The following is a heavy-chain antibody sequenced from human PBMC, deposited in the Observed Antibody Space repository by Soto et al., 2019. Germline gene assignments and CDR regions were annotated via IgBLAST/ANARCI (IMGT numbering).Heavy chain of an antibody. CDR3: ARVKALQLERREVGRYYYYYEGMNV. J-gene: IGHJ6*02. CDR2: ISYDGSNK. D-gene: IGHD1-1*01. V-gene: IGHV3-30-3*01. Sequence: QVQLVESGGGVVQPGRSLSLSCAASGCTFSSYAMHWFRQAPGKGLEWVAVISYDGSNKYYADSVKGRFTISRDNYKNTLYLQVNSLIAEDTAVYYCARVKALQLERREVGRYYYYYEGMNVCGEGTTVTVS. CDR1: GCTFSSYA.